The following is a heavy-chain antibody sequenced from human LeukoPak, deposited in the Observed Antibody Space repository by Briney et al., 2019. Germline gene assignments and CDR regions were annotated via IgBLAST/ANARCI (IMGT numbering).Heavy chain of an antibody. Sequence: GGSVRLSCAASGFTFSSYGMHWARQAPGKGLEWVAVIWYDASNKYYADSVKGRFTISRDNSKNTLYLQMNSLRAEDTAVYYCAKDKGTGTTGYFDYWGQGTLVTVSS. CDR3: AKDKGTGTTGYFDY. CDR2: IWYDASNK. V-gene: IGHV3-33*06. D-gene: IGHD1-7*01. CDR1: GFTFSSYG. J-gene: IGHJ4*02.